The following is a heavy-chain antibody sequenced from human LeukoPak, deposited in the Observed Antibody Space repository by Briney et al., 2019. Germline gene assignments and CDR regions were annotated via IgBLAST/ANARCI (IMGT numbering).Heavy chain of an antibody. J-gene: IGHJ4*02. CDR3: ARAVSVGDTAIVL. D-gene: IGHD5-18*01. CDR2: IIPIFGTA. CDR1: GGTFSSYA. Sequence: SVKVSCKASGGTFSSYAISWVRQAPGQGLEWMGRIIPIFGTANYAQMFQGRVTITTDESTSTAYMELSSLRSEDTAVYYCARAVSVGDTAIVLWGQGTLVTVSS. V-gene: IGHV1-69*05.